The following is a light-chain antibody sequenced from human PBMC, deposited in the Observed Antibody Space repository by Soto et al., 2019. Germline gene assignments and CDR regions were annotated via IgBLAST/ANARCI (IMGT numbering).Light chain of an antibody. V-gene: IGKV1-5*01. CDR3: QEYYTFSRT. CDR1: QSIGSW. CDR2: DVS. Sequence: DIQMTQSPSPLSASIGDRVTITCRASQSIGSWLAWYQQKPGKAPKLLIYDVSSLESGVPSRFSGSGSGTEFTLTISRLQPDDLATYYCQEYYTFSRTFGQGTKVEIK. J-gene: IGKJ1*01.